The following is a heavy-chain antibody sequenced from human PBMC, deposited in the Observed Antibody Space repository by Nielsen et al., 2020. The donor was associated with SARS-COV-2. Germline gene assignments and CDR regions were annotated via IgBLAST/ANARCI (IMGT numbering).Heavy chain of an antibody. CDR3: ARAAPGSSWYYYGMDV. D-gene: IGHD6-13*01. Sequence: ASVKVSCKASGGTFSSYAISWVRQAPGQGLEWMGWINTNTGNPTYAQGFTGRFVFSLDTSVSTAYLQISSLKAEDTAVYYCARAAPGSSWYYYGMDVWGQGTTVIVSS. CDR1: GGTFSSYA. V-gene: IGHV7-4-1*02. CDR2: INTNTGNP. J-gene: IGHJ6*02.